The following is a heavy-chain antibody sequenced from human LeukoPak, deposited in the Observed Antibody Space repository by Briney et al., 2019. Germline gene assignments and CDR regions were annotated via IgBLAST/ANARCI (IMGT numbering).Heavy chain of an antibody. CDR3: ARGQPLWFGELSGKNWFDP. Sequence: PSETLSLTCAVYGGSFSGYYWSWIRQPPGKGLEWIGEINHSGSTNYNPSLKSRVTISVDTSKNQFSLKLSSVTAADTAVYYCARGQPLWFGELSGKNWFDPWGQGTLVTVSS. CDR2: INHSGST. CDR1: GGSFSGYY. D-gene: IGHD3-10*01. V-gene: IGHV4-34*01. J-gene: IGHJ5*02.